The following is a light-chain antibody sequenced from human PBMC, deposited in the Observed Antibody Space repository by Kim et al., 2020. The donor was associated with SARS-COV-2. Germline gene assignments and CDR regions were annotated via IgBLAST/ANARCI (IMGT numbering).Light chain of an antibody. V-gene: IGLV3-19*01. CDR2: GKN. CDR3: NSRDSNDNVV. CDR1: SLRSYY. J-gene: IGLJ2*01. Sequence: AWGQKVRITCQGDSLRSYYATWYQQKPGQAPILVIYGKNNRPSGIPDRFSGSSSGNTASLTITGTQAGDEADYYCNSRDSNDNVVFGGGTQLTVL.